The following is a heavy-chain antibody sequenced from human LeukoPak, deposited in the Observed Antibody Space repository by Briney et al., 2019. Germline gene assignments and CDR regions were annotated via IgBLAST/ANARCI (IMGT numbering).Heavy chain of an antibody. J-gene: IGHJ3*02. CDR3: ARLFIRGYAFDI. Sequence: PSETLSLTCTVSGYSISSGYYWGWIRQPPGKGLEWIGSIYHSGRTYYNPSLKSRVTISVDTSENQFSLKLSSVTAADTAVYYCARLFIRGYAFDIWGQGTMVTVSS. V-gene: IGHV4-38-2*02. CDR2: IYHSGRT. CDR1: GYSISSGYY. D-gene: IGHD3-10*01.